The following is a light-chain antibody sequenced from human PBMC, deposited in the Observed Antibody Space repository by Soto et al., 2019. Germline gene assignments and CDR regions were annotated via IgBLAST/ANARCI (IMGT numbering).Light chain of an antibody. CDR2: DAS. CDR3: QQYGSSPLT. V-gene: IGKV3-20*01. CDR1: QSVSSSY. J-gene: IGKJ1*01. Sequence: DIVLRQSPGTLSLSPGERATLSCWATQSVSSSYLAWYQQKPGKAPRLLIYDASNRDTGIPDRFSGSGSGTDFTLIISRLEPEDFAVYYCQQYGSSPLTFGQGTKVDIK.